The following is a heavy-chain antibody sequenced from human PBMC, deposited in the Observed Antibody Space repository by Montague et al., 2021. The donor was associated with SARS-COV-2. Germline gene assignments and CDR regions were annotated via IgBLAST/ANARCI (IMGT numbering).Heavy chain of an antibody. J-gene: IGHJ3*02. Sequence: SLRLSCAASGFTFSSYEMNWVRQAPGKGLEWVSYISSSGSSIYYXDSVKGRFTISRGNAKNSLYLQMNSLRAEDTAVYYCARGRGWLVGATSTAFDIWGQGTMVTVSS. CDR1: GFTFSSYE. CDR2: ISSSGSSI. V-gene: IGHV3-48*03. CDR3: ARGRGWLVGATSTAFDI. D-gene: IGHD1-26*01.